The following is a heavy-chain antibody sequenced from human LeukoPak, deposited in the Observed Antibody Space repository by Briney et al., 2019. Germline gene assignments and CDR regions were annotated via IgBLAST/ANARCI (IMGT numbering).Heavy chain of an antibody. CDR1: EYTFTGFY. Sequence: ASVKVSCKASEYTFTGFYIHWVRQAPGQGLEWMGIINPSGGSTSYAQKFQGRVTMTRDTSTSTVYMELSSLRSEDTAVYYCARDLTAVAGGDYWGQGTLVTVSS. D-gene: IGHD6-19*01. V-gene: IGHV1-46*01. J-gene: IGHJ4*02. CDR3: ARDLTAVAGGDY. CDR2: INPSGGST.